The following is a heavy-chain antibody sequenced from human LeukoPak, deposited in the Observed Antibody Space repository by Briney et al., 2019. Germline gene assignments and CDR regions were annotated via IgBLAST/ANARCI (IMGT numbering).Heavy chain of an antibody. CDR2: INPEKRDT. J-gene: IGHJ5*02. CDR1: GYTFTGYA. Sequence: ASVKVSCKASGYTFTGYAIHWVRQAPGQGLEWVGWINPEKRDTGYAHKFQGRVTMTSDTSISTAYMELSSLRSEDTAVYYCARADPYDFWSGYSDHNWFDPWGQGTLVTVSS. CDR3: ARADPYDFWSGYSDHNWFDP. D-gene: IGHD3-3*01. V-gene: IGHV1-2*02.